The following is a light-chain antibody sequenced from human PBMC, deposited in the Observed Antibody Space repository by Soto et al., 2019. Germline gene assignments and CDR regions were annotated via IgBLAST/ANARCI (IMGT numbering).Light chain of an antibody. J-gene: IGKJ1*01. V-gene: IGKV3-11*01. CDR3: QQYNNWPPWT. CDR2: DAS. Sequence: EIVLTQSPATLSLSPGERATLSCRASQGVSSYLAWYQQKPGQAPRLLIYDASNRATGIPARFSGSGSGTDFTLTISSLEPEDFAVYYCQQYNNWPPWTFGQGTKVDIK. CDR1: QGVSSY.